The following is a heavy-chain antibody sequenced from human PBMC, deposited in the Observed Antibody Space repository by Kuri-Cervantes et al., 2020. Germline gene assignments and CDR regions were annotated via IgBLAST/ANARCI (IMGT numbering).Heavy chain of an antibody. CDR1: GGSISSGDYY. CDR2: IYYSGST. CDR3: AVKVGADNNWFDP. Sequence: LRLSCTVSGGSISSGDYYWSWIRQPPGKGLEWIGYIYYSGSTYYNPSLKSRVTISVDTSKNQFSLKLSSVTAADTAVYYCAVKVGADNNWFDPWGQGTLVTVSS. V-gene: IGHV4-30-4*01. J-gene: IGHJ5*02. D-gene: IGHD1-26*01.